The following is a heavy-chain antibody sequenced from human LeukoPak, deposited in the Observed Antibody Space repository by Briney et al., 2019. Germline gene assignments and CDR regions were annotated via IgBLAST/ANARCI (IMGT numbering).Heavy chain of an antibody. Sequence: ASVKVSCTVSGGTFSSYAISWVRQAPGQGLEWMGGIIPIFGTANYAQKFQGRVTITADESTSTAYMELSSLRSDDTAVYYCAREGRYYGMDVWGQGTTVTVSS. CDR2: IIPIFGTA. CDR1: GGTFSSYA. CDR3: AREGRYYGMDV. J-gene: IGHJ6*02. V-gene: IGHV1-69*13.